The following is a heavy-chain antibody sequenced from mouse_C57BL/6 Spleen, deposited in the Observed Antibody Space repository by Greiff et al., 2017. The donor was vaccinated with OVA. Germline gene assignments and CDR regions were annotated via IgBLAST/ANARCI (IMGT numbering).Heavy chain of an antibody. J-gene: IGHJ2*01. CDR3: AIYDYDVEGFDY. D-gene: IGHD2-4*01. V-gene: IGHV3-8*01. CDR1: GYSITSDY. Sequence: EVKLQESGPGLAKPSQSLSLTCSVTGYSITSDYWNWIRKFPGNKLEYMGYISYSGSTYYNPSLKSRISIPRDTTKNLYYLRLNSVTTEDTATSYCAIYDYDVEGFDYWGQGTTLTVSS. CDR2: ISYSGST.